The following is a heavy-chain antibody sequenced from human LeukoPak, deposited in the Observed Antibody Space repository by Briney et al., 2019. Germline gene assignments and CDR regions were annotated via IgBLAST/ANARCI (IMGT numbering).Heavy chain of an antibody. V-gene: IGHV3-11*05. J-gene: IGHJ6*02. Sequence: GGSLRLSCAASGFTFSDYYMSWIRQAPGKGLEWVSYISSSSSYTNYADSVKGRFTISRDNAKNSLYLQMNSLRAEDTAVYYCAREIAGYGSGYYGMDVWGQGTTVTVSS. CDR2: ISSSSSYT. CDR1: GFTFSDYY. CDR3: AREIAGYGSGYYGMDV. D-gene: IGHD3-10*01.